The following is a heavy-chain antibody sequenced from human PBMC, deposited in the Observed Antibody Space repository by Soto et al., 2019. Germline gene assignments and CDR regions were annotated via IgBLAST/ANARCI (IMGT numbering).Heavy chain of an antibody. J-gene: IGHJ1*01. CDR1: GGSISSYY. D-gene: IGHD3-3*01. CDR2: IYYIGST. V-gene: IGHV4-59*01. Sequence: SETLSLTCTVSGGSISSYYWSWIRQPPGKGLEWIGYIYYIGSTNYNPSLKSRVTVSVDTSKNQFYLKLSSVTAAVTAVYACARGWAGDFCIGYPFQHWGQGTLVTVSS. CDR3: ARGWAGDFCIGYPFQH.